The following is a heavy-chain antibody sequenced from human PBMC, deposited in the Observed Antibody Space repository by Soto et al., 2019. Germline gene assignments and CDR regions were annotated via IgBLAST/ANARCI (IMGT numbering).Heavy chain of an antibody. CDR1: GFTFGNYA. CDR3: ANRLINSEEDV. CDR2: ISAGSVAT. V-gene: IGHV3-23*01. Sequence: GGSLRLSCAASGFTFGNYAMMWVRQAPGKGLECVSAISAGSVATYYTDSVEGRFTISRDNSRDTLFLQMNSLRGEDAAVYFWANRLINSEEDVWGRGTLVTVSS. D-gene: IGHD2-21*01. J-gene: IGHJ4*02.